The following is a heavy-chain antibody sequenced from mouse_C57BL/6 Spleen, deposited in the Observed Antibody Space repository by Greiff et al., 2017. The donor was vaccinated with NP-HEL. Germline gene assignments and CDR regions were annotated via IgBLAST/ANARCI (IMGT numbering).Heavy chain of an antibody. Sequence: VQLQQSGAELVRPGASVKLSCKASGYTFTDYYINWVKQRPGQGLEWIARIYPGSGNTYYNEKFKGKATLTAEKSSSTAYMQLSSLTSEDSAVYFCARGGDYDGSYAMDYWGQGTSVTVSS. CDR3: ARGGDYDGSYAMDY. V-gene: IGHV1-76*01. CDR1: GYTFTDYY. D-gene: IGHD2-4*01. J-gene: IGHJ4*01. CDR2: IYPGSGNT.